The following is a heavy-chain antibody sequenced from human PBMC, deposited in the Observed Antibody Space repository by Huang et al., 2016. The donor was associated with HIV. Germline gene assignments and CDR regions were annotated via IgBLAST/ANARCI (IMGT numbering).Heavy chain of an antibody. CDR3: ARPRMTEGNSDSTWSYFDS. V-gene: IGHV4-34*01. D-gene: IGHD2-21*02. CDR2: IDHRETT. J-gene: IGHJ4*02. CDR1: GGSFNGHF. Sequence: QVRLHQWGTGVLKPSETLSLKCAVYGGSFNGHFWTWIRQSPGKGLEWIGEIDHRETTSSNPSLKSLVTMSLDTPKSQFYLNLTSVTATDTATYYCARPRMTEGNSDSTWSYFDSWGQGTPVIVSS.